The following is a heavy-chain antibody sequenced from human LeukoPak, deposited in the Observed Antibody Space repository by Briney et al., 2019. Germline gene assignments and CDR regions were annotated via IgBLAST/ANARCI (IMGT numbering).Heavy chain of an antibody. J-gene: IGHJ4*02. D-gene: IGHD1-1*01. CDR1: GGSFSGYY. Sequence: ASETLSLTCAVYGGSFSGYYWSWIRQPPGKGLEWIGEINHSGSTNYNPSLKSRVTISVDTSKNQFSLKLSSVTAADTAIYYCATHVDATRGYYFESWGQGTLVTVSS. V-gene: IGHV4-34*01. CDR2: INHSGST. CDR3: ATHVDATRGYYFES.